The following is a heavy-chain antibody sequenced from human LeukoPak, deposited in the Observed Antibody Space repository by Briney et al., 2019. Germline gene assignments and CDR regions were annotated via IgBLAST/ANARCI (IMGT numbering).Heavy chain of an antibody. D-gene: IGHD6-13*01. CDR2: ISSSGSTI. J-gene: IGHJ5*02. CDR3: ARVRAHGIAAAGTGDCWFDP. V-gene: IGHV3-48*04. Sequence: PGGSLRLSCAASGFTFSSYSMNWVRQAPGKGLEWVSYISSSGSTIYYADSVKGRFTISRDNAKNSLYLQMNSLRAEDTAVYYCARVRAHGIAAAGTGDCWFDPWGQGTLVTVSS. CDR1: GFTFSSYS.